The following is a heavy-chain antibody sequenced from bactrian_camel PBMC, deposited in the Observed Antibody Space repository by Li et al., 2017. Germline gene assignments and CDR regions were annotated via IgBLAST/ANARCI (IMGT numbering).Heavy chain of an antibody. CDR3: ATVSPYAGVWSDKFSY. V-gene: IGHV3S40*01. CDR1: GFTFSSYD. D-gene: IGHD3*01. Sequence: QLVESGGGLVQPGGSLRLSCAASGFTFSSYDMSWVRQAPGKGLEWVSAINSGGGSTYYAEFLKGRFSISRDNAKNTLYLQMNSLETEDTAVYYCATVSPYAGVWSDKFSYWGQGTQVTVS. CDR2: INSGGGST. J-gene: IGHJ4*01.